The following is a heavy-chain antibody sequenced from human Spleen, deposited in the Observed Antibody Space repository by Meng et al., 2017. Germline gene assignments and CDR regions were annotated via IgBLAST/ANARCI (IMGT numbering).Heavy chain of an antibody. J-gene: IGHJ2*01. CDR1: GGSLSGGCYY. Sequence: QVPRPQAGPLLVNPCQTPPLTCIVSGGSLSGGCYYCSWIRQHPGKGLEWIGYIYYSGSPYYTPSLQNLVTISVDTSKTQFSLKLSSVTAADTAVYYCARGYYDSSGYYHFWYFDLWGRGTLVTVSS. D-gene: IGHD3-22*01. CDR3: ARGYYDSSGYYHFWYFDL. CDR2: IYYSGSP. V-gene: IGHV4-31*01.